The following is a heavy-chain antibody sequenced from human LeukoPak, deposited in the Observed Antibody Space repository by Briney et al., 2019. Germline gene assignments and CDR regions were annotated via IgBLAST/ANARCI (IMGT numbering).Heavy chain of an antibody. V-gene: IGHV3-74*01. CDR1: GFTFSSYW. CDR2: INSDGSST. D-gene: IGHD6-6*01. J-gene: IGHJ4*02. CDR3: ARGGAIAARPLHY. Sequence: GGSLRLSCAASGFTFSSYWMHWVRQAPGKGLVWVSRINSDGSSTSYADSVKGRFTISRDNAKNTLYLQMNSLRAEDTAVYYCARGGAIAARPLHYWGQRTLVTVSS.